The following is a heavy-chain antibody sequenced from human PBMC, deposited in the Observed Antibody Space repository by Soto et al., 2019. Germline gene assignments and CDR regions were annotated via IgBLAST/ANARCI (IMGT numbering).Heavy chain of an antibody. D-gene: IGHD3-10*01. CDR1: GFTFSSYG. J-gene: IGHJ6*02. Sequence: QVQLVESGGGVVQPGRSLRLSCTASGFTFSSYGMHWVRQAPGKGLEWLAGIWYDGSKEYYADSVKGRFAISRDDSKNTVYLQVNSLRAQDTAVYFWEIGSDPNSHYSGLDVWGPGTTVSVSS. CDR2: IWYDGSKE. V-gene: IGHV3-33*01. CDR3: EIGSDPNSHYSGLDV.